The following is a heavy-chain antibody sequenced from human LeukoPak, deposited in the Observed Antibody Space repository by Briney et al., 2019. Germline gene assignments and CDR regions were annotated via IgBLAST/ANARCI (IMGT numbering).Heavy chain of an antibody. CDR2: ISGSGGST. J-gene: IGHJ4*02. CDR3: AKVGSVVVVVAANDY. D-gene: IGHD2-15*01. V-gene: IGHV3-23*01. Sequence: GGSLSLSCEASGFTFSSYAISWVRKAQGKGLEWFSAISGSGGSTYYADSVKGRFTISRDNSKNTLYLQMNSLRAEDTAVYYCAKVGSVVVVVAANDYWGQGTLVTVSS. CDR1: GFTFSSYA.